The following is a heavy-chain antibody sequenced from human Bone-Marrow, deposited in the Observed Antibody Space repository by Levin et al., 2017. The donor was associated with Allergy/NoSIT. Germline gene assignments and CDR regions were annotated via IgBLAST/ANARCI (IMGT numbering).Heavy chain of an antibody. CDR1: GASINNTNHY. J-gene: IGHJ5*02. D-gene: IGHD2-8*02. Sequence: SETLSLTCTVSGASINNTNHYWSWIRQPAGTGLEWIGRMFSGGAATYNLSLRSRLTISIDTSKNQFSLKLTSVTATDTAVYYCARDETFNGWHTGWFDPWGQGTLVTVSS. V-gene: IGHV4-61*02. CDR2: MFSGGAA. CDR3: ARDETFNGWHTGWFDP.